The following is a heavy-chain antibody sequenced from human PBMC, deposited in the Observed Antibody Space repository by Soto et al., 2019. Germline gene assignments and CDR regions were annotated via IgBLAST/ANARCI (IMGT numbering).Heavy chain of an antibody. CDR1: GFTFSSYS. CDR2: ISSSSSYI. Sequence: PGGSLRLSCAASGFTFSSYSMNWVRQAPGKGLEWVSSISSSSSYIYYADSVKGRFTISRDNAKNSLYLQMNSLRAEDTAVYYCARDGPPVVPAANWFDPWGQGTLVTVSS. V-gene: IGHV3-21*01. D-gene: IGHD2-2*01. CDR3: ARDGPPVVPAANWFDP. J-gene: IGHJ5*02.